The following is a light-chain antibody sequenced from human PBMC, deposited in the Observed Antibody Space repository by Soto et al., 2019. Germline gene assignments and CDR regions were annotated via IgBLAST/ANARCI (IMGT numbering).Light chain of an antibody. CDR2: DAS. J-gene: IGKJ5*01. V-gene: IGKV3-11*01. CDR3: QQRSIWPPIT. CDR1: QSVNSY. Sequence: EIVLTQSPATLSLSPGERATLSCRASQSVNSYLAWYQQKPGQAPRLLIYDASNRATGIPARFSGSGSGTDLTLTISSLEPEDFAVYYCQQRSIWPPITFGQGTRLEIK.